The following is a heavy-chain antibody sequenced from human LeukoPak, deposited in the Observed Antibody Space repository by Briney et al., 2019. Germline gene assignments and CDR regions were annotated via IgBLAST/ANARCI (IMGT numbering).Heavy chain of an antibody. V-gene: IGHV3-7*01. Sequence: GGSLRLSCAASGFTFGGYSMTWVSQAPGKGLEWVANINLDGSDRSYVGFVKGRFTISRDNADNSLYLQMNSLRAEDTAVYYCGRVIAGAIDYWGQGTLVTVSS. CDR3: GRVIAGAIDY. CDR1: GFTFGGYS. J-gene: IGHJ4*02. CDR2: INLDGSDR. D-gene: IGHD6-13*01.